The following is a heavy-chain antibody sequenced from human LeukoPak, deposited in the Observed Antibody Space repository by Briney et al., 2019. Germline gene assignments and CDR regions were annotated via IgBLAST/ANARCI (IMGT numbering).Heavy chain of an antibody. CDR3: AGGGAVYGLN. J-gene: IGHJ4*02. CDR1: EFAFSSYW. D-gene: IGHD3-10*01. CDR2: INSDGSRT. V-gene: IGHV3-74*01. Sequence: PGGSLRLSCAASEFAFSSYWMHWVRQAPGKGLVWVSRINSDGSRTSYADSVKGRFTISRDNARSTLYQQMNSLRVEDTAVYYCAGGGAVYGLNWGQGTLVTVSS.